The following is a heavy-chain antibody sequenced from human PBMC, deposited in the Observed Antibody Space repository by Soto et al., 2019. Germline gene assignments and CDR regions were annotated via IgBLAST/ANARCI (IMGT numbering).Heavy chain of an antibody. CDR2: MNAKSGDT. Sequence: ASLKVSCKASGYTFSDFDINWLRQASGQGPEWMGWMNAKSGDTFFAQRFQGKFNMTWDTSLSTAYMEVGSLTSDDTAIYFCARGNPFNYAGFGVWGQGTTVTVSS. D-gene: IGHD3-16*01. J-gene: IGHJ6*02. CDR1: GYTFSDFD. CDR3: ARGNPFNYAGFGV. V-gene: IGHV1-8*01.